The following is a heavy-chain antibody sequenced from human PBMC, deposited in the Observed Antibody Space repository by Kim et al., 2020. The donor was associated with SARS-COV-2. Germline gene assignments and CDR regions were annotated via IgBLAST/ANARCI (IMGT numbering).Heavy chain of an antibody. CDR2: YYSGRT. CDR3: ARGFDL. Sequence: YYSGRTNYNPSLKSRVTIQVDTSKNQFSLKRSSVTAADTAVYSCARGFDLWGRGTLVTVSS. V-gene: IGHV4-59*08. J-gene: IGHJ2*01.